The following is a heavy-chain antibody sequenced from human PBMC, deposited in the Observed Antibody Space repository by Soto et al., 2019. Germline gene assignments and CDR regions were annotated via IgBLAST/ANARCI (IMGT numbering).Heavy chain of an antibody. CDR1: GFTFSHYA. CDR3: ARKRGGGDWNGN. D-gene: IGHD1-1*01. J-gene: IGHJ4*02. V-gene: IGHV3-21*01. CDR2: ISSSSSYI. Sequence: EVQLVESGGGLVKPGGSLRLSCAASGFTFSHYAMNWVRQAPGKGLEWVSSISSSSSYIYYADSVKGRFTISRDNAKSSLYLQMNSLRAEDAAVYYCARKRGGGDWNGNWGPGTLVTVSS.